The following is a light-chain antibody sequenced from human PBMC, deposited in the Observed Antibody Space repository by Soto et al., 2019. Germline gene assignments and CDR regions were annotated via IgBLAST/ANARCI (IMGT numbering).Light chain of an antibody. V-gene: IGKV1-5*03. Sequence: EMTQSPSTLPTSIGDRVTINCRASQNVSNWLAWYQQKPGKAPKLLIYKASRLESGVRSRFSASGSGTDFTLTINILQSDDFATYFCQQYSKESTFGQGTKLEIK. CDR1: QNVSNW. J-gene: IGKJ2*01. CDR2: KAS. CDR3: QQYSKEST.